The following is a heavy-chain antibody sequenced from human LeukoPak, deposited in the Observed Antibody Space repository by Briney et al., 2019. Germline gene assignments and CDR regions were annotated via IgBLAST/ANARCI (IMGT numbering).Heavy chain of an antibody. J-gene: IGHJ5*02. D-gene: IGHD3-22*01. CDR1: GGSISSDSYY. V-gene: IGHV4-39*07. Sequence: SETLSLTCTVPGGSISSDSYYWVWIRQPPGKGLEWIGSIFHSGSIYYNPSLKSRVTIAVDTPKDQFSLKLNSVTAADTAVYYCARGRSHYYDSSGRRWFDPWGQGTLVTVSS. CDR2: IFHSGSI. CDR3: ARGRSHYYDSSGRRWFDP.